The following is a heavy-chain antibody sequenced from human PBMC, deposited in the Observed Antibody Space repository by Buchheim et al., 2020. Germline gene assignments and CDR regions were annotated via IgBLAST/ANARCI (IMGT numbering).Heavy chain of an antibody. Sequence: EVQLVESGGVVVQPGGSLRLSCAASGFSFSNAWMNWVRQAPGKGLEWVGRIKSKRDAETTDYAAPVKGRFTIPSDDSQKTLYLQMNSLKIEDTAVYYCTTGYSSASWDGFWGQGTL. CDR2: IKSKRDAETT. J-gene: IGHJ4*02. V-gene: IGHV3-15*07. CDR1: GFSFSNAW. D-gene: IGHD6-6*01. CDR3: TTGYSSASWDGF.